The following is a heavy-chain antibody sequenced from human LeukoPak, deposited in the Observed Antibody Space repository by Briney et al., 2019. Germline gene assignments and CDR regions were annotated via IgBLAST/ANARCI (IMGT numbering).Heavy chain of an antibody. D-gene: IGHD6-13*01. CDR2: IYSGGNT. Sequence: GGSLRLSCAASGFTVSSDYMNWVRQAPGKGLEWVSVIYSGGNTFYADSVKGRFTISRDNSKNTLYLQMNSLRAEDTAVYYCARQQSWAHMDVWGKGTTVTVSS. J-gene: IGHJ6*03. CDR1: GFTVSSDY. CDR3: ARQQSWAHMDV. V-gene: IGHV3-66*04.